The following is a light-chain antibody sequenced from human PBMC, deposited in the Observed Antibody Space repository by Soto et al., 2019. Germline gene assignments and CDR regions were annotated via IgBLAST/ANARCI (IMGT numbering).Light chain of an antibody. Sequence: QSALTQPASMSGSPGQSITISCTGSGRDIGAYDYVSWYQQHPGKAPKLLIYGVNNRPSGVSYRFSASKSAFTASLTISGLQAEDEAHYYCSSYTTSYFYVFGPGTKVTVL. CDR3: SSYTTSYFYV. CDR1: GRDIGAYDY. J-gene: IGLJ1*01. V-gene: IGLV2-14*01. CDR2: GVN.